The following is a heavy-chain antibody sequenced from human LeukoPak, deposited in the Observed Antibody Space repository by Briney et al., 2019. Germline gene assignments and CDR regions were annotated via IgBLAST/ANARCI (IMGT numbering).Heavy chain of an antibody. CDR3: ARGHWGLDY. V-gene: IGHV3-11*01. D-gene: IGHD7-27*01. Sequence: KPGGFLRLSCAVSGFTFSDHYMTWIRQAPGKGLEYISYLSNRGSDIFYAYSVKGRFSISRDNAKNSLYLQMNSLRVEDTAMYYCARGHWGLDYWGQGTLVTVSS. J-gene: IGHJ4*02. CDR1: GFTFSDHY. CDR2: LSNRGSDI.